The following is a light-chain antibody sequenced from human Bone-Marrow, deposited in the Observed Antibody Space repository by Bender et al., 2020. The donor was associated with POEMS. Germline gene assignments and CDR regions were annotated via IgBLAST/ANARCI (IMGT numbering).Light chain of an antibody. V-gene: IGLV2-23*02. CDR2: SVS. J-gene: IGLJ3*02. CDR1: SSDVGNSNL. Sequence: QSALTQPASVSGSPGQSVAITCIGTSSDVGNSNLVSWYQQHPGKAPRLMMYSVSERPSGVPDRFSGSIDSSSNSASLTISGLETEDEADYYCQSYDRGDHWVFGGGTKVTVL. CDR3: QSYDRGDHWV.